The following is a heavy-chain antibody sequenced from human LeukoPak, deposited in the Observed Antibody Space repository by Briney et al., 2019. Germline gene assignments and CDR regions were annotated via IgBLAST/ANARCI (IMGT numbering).Heavy chain of an antibody. J-gene: IGHJ4*02. Sequence: GGSLTLSCAASGFTLSSYWMSWVRPAPGKGLEWVANIKQDGREIYYVASAKGRFTLSRDHAKNSLYLQMNSLRAEDTAVYYCAKAVTWGQGTLVTVSS. CDR2: IKQDGREI. CDR1: GFTLSSYW. V-gene: IGHV3-7*01. CDR3: AKAVT.